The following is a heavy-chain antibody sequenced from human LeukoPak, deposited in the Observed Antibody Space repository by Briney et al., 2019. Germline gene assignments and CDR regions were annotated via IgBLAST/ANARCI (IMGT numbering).Heavy chain of an antibody. CDR2: ISGSGGST. J-gene: IGHJ4*02. Sequence: PGGSLRLSCAASGFTFSSYAMSWVRQAPGKGLERVSAISGSGGSTYYADSVKGRFTISRDNSKNTLYLQMNSLRAEDTAVYYCAKDSVWGSYRPTQIDYWGQGTLVTVSS. CDR1: GFTFSSYA. D-gene: IGHD3-16*02. V-gene: IGHV3-23*01. CDR3: AKDSVWGSYRPTQIDY.